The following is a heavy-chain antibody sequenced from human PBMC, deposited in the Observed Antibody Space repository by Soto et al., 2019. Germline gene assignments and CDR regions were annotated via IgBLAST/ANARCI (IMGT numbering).Heavy chain of an antibody. Sequence: QVRLQESGPGLVKPSETLSLTCTVSGVSITNGDYYWSWVRQSPGKGLEWIGYISYSGTTHCNPTLRCVPTISRVPSKSMFSLMLPSVSAADSVIYDSARTSLNMIRGVILYYSGMDVWGPGTTWTVAS. D-gene: IGHD3-10*01. CDR1: GVSITNGDYY. J-gene: IGHJ6*02. CDR3: ARTSLNMIRGVILYYSGMDV. V-gene: IGHV4-30-4*01. CDR2: ISYSGTT.